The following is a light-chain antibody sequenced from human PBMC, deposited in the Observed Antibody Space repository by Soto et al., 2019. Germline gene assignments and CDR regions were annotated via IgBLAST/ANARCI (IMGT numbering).Light chain of an antibody. CDR1: QSIGKW. Sequence: DIQMTQSPSTLSASVGDRVTITCRASQSIGKWLAWYQQKPGKAPKLLIYDASTLDGGVPSRFSGSGSETEFTLTIGSLLPDDFATYFCQQYNGDSQTVGQGTKVDIK. J-gene: IGKJ1*01. V-gene: IGKV1-5*01. CDR3: QQYNGDSQT. CDR2: DAS.